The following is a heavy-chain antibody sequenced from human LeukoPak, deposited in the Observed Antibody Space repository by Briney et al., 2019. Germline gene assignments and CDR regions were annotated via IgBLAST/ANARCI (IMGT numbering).Heavy chain of an antibody. CDR3: ARGVRGYSYGPFDY. Sequence: SETLSLTCADYGGSFSGYYWSWIRQPPGKGLEWIGEINHSGSTNYNPSLKSRVTISVDTSKNQFSLKLSSVTAADTAVYYCARGVRGYSYGPFDYWGQGTLVTVSS. CDR2: INHSGST. J-gene: IGHJ4*02. CDR1: GGSFSGYY. D-gene: IGHD5-18*01. V-gene: IGHV4-34*01.